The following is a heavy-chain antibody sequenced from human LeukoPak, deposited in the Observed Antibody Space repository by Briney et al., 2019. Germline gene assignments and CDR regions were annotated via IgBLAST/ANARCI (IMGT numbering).Heavy chain of an antibody. Sequence: ASETVSRKESGYTFTSYYMHWVRQAPGQGREWVGLINPIRGSTGYAHKFQGRVTMTRDISTSTDYMEFSSLRTEDTATDYGARYNSVGDNAWSFDPWGQGTLVTVSS. CDR3: ARYNSVGDNAWSFDP. J-gene: IGHJ5*02. CDR1: GYTFTSYY. CDR2: INPIRGST. D-gene: IGHD1-26*01. V-gene: IGHV1-46*01.